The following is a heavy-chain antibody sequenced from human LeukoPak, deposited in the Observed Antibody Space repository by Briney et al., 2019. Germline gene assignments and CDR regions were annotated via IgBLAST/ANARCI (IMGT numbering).Heavy chain of an antibody. Sequence: GGSLRLSCAASGFTFSSYSMNWVRQAPGKGLEWVSSISSSSSYIYYADSVKGRFTISRDNAKNSLYLQMNSLRAEDTAVYYCARDHVSSSWYVGDYYFDYWGQGTLVTVSS. D-gene: IGHD6-13*01. CDR2: ISSSSSYI. CDR1: GFTFSSYS. V-gene: IGHV3-21*01. J-gene: IGHJ4*02. CDR3: ARDHVSSSWYVGDYYFDY.